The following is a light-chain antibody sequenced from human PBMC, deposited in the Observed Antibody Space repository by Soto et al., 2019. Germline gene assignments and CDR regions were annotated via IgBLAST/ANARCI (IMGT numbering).Light chain of an antibody. CDR2: GAS. J-gene: IGKJ1*01. Sequence: EIVMTQSPATLSVSPVERATLSCRASQSVSSSLAWYQHKPGQAPRLLIYGASTRATGIPARFSGSGSGTEFTLTISSLQSEDLAVYYCQQYKNWLTWTFGQGTKVEI. CDR1: QSVSSS. CDR3: QQYKNWLTWT. V-gene: IGKV3-15*01.